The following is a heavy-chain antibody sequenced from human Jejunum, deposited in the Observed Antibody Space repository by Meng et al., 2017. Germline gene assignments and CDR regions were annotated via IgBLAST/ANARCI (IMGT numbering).Heavy chain of an antibody. J-gene: IGHJ4*02. CDR3: ARDSTNTLGSQTYYFDY. V-gene: IGHV4-4*02. CDR2: IYRSGST. Sequence: QVPLHAADPRLVKPSGTLSLTCAVSGASISSSTWWSWVRQPPGKGLEWIGEIYRSGSTYYNPSLKSRVTISVDKSNNQFSLKLSSVTAADTAVYYCARDSTNTLGSQTYYFDYWGQGTLVTVSS. D-gene: IGHD2-2*02. CDR1: GASISSSTW.